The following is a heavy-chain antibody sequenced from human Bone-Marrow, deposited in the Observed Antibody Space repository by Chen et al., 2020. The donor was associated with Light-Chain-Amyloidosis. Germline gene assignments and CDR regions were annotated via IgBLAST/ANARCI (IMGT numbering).Heavy chain of an antibody. J-gene: IGHJ4*02. Sequence: DVQLLESGGGLVQPGGSLSLSCAASGFTFRPSWMHWVRQAPGKGLVWVSRINPDGTRVDYADSVRGRFTISRDDAKSTVYLQMNSLRAEDTAVYYCSREFNGYDDYWGQGTLVTVSS. CDR1: GFTFRPSW. CDR3: SREFNGYDDY. CDR2: INPDGTRV. D-gene: IGHD5-12*01. V-gene: IGHV3-74*01.